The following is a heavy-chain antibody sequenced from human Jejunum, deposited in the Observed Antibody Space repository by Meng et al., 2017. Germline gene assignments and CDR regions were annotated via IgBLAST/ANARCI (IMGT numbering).Heavy chain of an antibody. Sequence: GGSLRLSCAASGFTLTNYWMSWVRQAPGKGLEWVANIKQDGCEIYYVDSVKGRFTISRDNAKNSLYLQMNSLRAEDTAVYHCAGGGNYYIYWGQGTLVTVSS. CDR3: AGGGNYYIY. D-gene: IGHD1-26*01. CDR2: IKQDGCEI. J-gene: IGHJ4*02. CDR1: GFTLTNYW. V-gene: IGHV3-7*01.